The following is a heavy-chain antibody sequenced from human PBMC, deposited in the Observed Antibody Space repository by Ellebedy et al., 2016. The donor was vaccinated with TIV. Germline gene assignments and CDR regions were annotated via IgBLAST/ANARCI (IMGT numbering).Heavy chain of an antibody. CDR2: IYPGDSDI. Sequence: GESLKISXKGSGYNFTTSWIGWVRQMPGKGLEWMGIIYPGDSDIRYSPSFQGQVTFSADKSISTAYLQWSSLKASDTAMYYCGRRNPDYDYGVDYWGQGTLVTVSS. V-gene: IGHV5-51*01. J-gene: IGHJ4*02. D-gene: IGHD5-12*01. CDR3: GRRNPDYDYGVDY. CDR1: GYNFTTSW.